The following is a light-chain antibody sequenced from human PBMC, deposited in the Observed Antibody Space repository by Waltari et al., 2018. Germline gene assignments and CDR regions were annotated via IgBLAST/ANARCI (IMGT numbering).Light chain of an antibody. CDR2: EVI. V-gene: IGLV2-14*01. Sequence: QSALTQPASVFRSPGQSITISCTGASSDIGAYNYVSWFQQNPGKAPIPLISEVIIRPSGVSNHFSGSKSGNTASLTISGLQAEDEADYYCSSFTGSSTPYVFGSGTRVAV. CDR3: SSFTGSSTPYV. J-gene: IGLJ1*01. CDR1: SSDIGAYNY.